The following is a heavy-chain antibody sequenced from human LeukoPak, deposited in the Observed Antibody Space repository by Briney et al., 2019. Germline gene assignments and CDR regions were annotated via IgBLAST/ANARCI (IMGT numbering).Heavy chain of an antibody. D-gene: IGHD6-13*01. CDR1: GGSISSSNYY. CDR2: IFYTGST. Sequence: SETESLICSVSGGSISSSNYYWGWIRQPPGKGLEWIGSIFYTGSTYSNPSLKNRVTISVDTSKNQISLKLTSVTAADTALYYCARRPSSSGYYFDFWGQGTLASLSS. V-gene: IGHV4-39*01. J-gene: IGHJ4*02. CDR3: ARRPSSSGYYFDF.